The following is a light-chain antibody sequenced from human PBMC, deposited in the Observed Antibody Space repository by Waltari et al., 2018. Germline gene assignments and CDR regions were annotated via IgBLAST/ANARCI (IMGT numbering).Light chain of an antibody. Sequence: DIVMTQSPLSLPVTPGEPASISCRSSQSLLHGDGRNFLDWCLQKPGQSPQLLIFMGSNPASGVPDRFSGSGSGTYFTLKISRVEAEDVGVYYCMQARQPPYTFGGGTKVEIK. CDR1: QSLLHGDGRNF. V-gene: IGKV2-28*01. CDR2: MGS. CDR3: MQARQPPYT. J-gene: IGKJ4*01.